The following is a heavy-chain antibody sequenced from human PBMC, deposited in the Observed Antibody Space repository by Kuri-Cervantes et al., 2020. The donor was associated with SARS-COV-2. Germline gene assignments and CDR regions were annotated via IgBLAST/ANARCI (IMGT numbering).Heavy chain of an antibody. CDR2: IYSGGST. CDR1: GFTVSSDY. CDR3: ARSVKGRITMIVVASHDYWCFDL. V-gene: IGHV3-53*01. D-gene: IGHD3-22*01. Sequence: LSLTCAASGFTVSSDYMSWVRQAPGKGLEWVSVIYSGGSTYYADSVKGRFTISRDNSKNTLYLQMNSLRAEDTAVYYCARSVKGRITMIVVASHDYWCFDLWGRGTLVTVSS. J-gene: IGHJ2*01.